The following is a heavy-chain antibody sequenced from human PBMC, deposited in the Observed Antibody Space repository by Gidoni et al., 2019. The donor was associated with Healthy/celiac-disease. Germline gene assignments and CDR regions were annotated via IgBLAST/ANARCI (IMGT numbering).Heavy chain of an antibody. J-gene: IGHJ6*02. V-gene: IGHV3-33*01. Sequence: QVQLVESGGGVVPPGRSLRLSCAASGFTFSRYGMPWVRQAPGKGLEWVAVIGYDGRNKYYADSVKGRFTISRDNSKNTLYLQMNSLRAEDTAVYYCARDQIVVAMYYYYGMDVWGQGTTVTVSS. D-gene: IGHD3-22*01. CDR1: GFTFSRYG. CDR2: IGYDGRNK. CDR3: ARDQIVVAMYYYYGMDV.